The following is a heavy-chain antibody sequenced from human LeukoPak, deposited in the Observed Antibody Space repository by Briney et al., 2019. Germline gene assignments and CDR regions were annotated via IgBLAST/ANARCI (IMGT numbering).Heavy chain of an antibody. CDR1: GFTFSSYA. CDR2: ISYDGSNK. CDR3: ARDMVSFWSGYGGMDV. V-gene: IGHV3-30-3*01. J-gene: IGHJ6*02. Sequence: QSGGSLRLSCAASGFTFSSYAMQWVRQAPGKGLEGVAVISYDGSNKYYADSVKGRFTISRDNSKNTLYLQMNSLRAEDTAVYYCARDMVSFWSGYGGMDVWGQGTTVTVSS. D-gene: IGHD3-3*01.